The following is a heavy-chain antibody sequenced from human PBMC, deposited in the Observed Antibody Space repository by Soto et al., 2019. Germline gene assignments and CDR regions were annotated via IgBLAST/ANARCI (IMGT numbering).Heavy chain of an antibody. CDR3: TRSIIVGEEGADY. CDR2: ISYDGGNR. Sequence: QVQLVESGGGVVQPGRSLRLSCAASGFSFSSYGMHWVRQAPGKGLKWVAIISYDGGNRDYADSVKGRFTISRDNSKNTLFLQMNSLRAEDTAIYYCTRSIIVGEEGADYWGQGTLVTVSS. V-gene: IGHV3-30-3*01. D-gene: IGHD1-26*01. CDR1: GFSFSSYG. J-gene: IGHJ4*02.